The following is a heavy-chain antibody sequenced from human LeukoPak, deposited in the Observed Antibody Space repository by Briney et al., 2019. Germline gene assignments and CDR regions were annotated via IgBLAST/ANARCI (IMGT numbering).Heavy chain of an antibody. CDR3: ARHPPYNNWFDP. CDR2: IYYSGST. J-gene: IGHJ5*02. V-gene: IGHV4-39*01. Sequence: SETLSLTCTVSGGSISSSSYYWGWIRQPPGKGLEWIGSIYYSGSTYYNPSLKSRVTISVDTSKNQFSLKLSSVTAADTAVYYCARHPPYNNWFDPWGQGTLVTVSS. D-gene: IGHD3-16*01. CDR1: GGSISSSSYY.